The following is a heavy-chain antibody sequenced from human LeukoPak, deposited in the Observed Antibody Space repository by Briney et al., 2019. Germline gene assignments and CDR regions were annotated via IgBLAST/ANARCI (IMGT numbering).Heavy chain of an antibody. V-gene: IGHV3-33*08. CDR2: IWYDGSNK. Sequence: GGSLRLSCAASGFTFEASAMSWVRQAPGKGLEWVAVIWYDGSNKYYADSVKGRFTISRDNSKNTLYLQMNSLRAEDTAVYYCARDPVDNWGQGTLVTVSS. CDR3: ARDPVDN. J-gene: IGHJ4*02. CDR1: GFTFEASA.